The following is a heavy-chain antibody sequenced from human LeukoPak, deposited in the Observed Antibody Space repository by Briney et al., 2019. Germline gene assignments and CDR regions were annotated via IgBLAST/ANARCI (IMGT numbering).Heavy chain of an antibody. V-gene: IGHV4-39*01. Sequence: SETLSLTCTVFGGSISSSSYYWGWIRQPPGKGLEWIGSIYYSGSTYYNPSLKSRVTISVDTSKNQFSLKLSSVTAADTAVYYCARDYLRYFDYWGQGTLVTVSS. CDR2: IYYSGST. CDR1: GGSISSSSYY. CDR3: ARDYLRYFDY. J-gene: IGHJ4*02. D-gene: IGHD4-11*01.